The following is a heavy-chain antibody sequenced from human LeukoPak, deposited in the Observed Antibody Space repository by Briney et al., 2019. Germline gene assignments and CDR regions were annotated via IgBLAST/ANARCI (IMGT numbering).Heavy chain of an antibody. CDR1: GFTFSNYE. J-gene: IGHJ4*02. V-gene: IGHV3-48*03. CDR3: ARGVYDSSGYCHY. Sequence: PGGSLRLSCAASGFTFSNYEMNWVRQAPGKGLEWVSYISSSGNTIYHADSVKGRFTISRDNAKNSLYLQMNSLRAEDTAVYYCARGVYDSSGYCHYWGQGTLVTVSS. D-gene: IGHD3-22*01. CDR2: ISSSGNTI.